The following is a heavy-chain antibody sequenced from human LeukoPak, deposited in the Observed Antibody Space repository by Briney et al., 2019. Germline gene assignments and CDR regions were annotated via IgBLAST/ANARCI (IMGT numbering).Heavy chain of an antibody. J-gene: IGHJ3*02. V-gene: IGHV1-2*02. D-gene: IGHD3-22*01. CDR2: INPNSGGT. Sequence: ASVKVSCKASGYTFTGYYMHWVRQAPGQGLEWMGWINPNSGGTNYAQKFQGRVTMTRDTSISTAYMELSRLRSDDTAVCYCARDAYYYDSSGYPSDDAFDIWGQGTMVTVSS. CDR3: ARDAYYYDSSGYPSDDAFDI. CDR1: GYTFTGYY.